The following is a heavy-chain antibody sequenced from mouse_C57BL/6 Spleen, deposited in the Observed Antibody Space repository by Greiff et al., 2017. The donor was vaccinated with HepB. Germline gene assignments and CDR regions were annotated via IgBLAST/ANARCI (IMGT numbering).Heavy chain of an antibody. CDR3: ARGPLLTGDYFDY. D-gene: IGHD2-1*01. V-gene: IGHV1-20*01. CDR2: INPYTGDT. CDR1: GYSFTGYF. J-gene: IGHJ2*01. Sequence: EVQLQQSGPELVKPGDSVKISCKASGYSFTGYFMNWVMQSHGKRLEWIGRINPYTGDTFNNQKFKGKAALTVDKSSSTAHMELRSLTSEYSAVYYCARGPLLTGDYFDYWGEGTTLAVAS.